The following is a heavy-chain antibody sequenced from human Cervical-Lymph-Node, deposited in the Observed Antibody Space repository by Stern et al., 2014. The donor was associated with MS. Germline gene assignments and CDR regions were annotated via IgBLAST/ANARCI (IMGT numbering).Heavy chain of an antibody. Sequence: QVQLQESGPGLVKPSETLSLTCTVSGDSISSYYWSWIRQPPGKGLEWIGHVYYSGTTYYNPSLTGRVTLSVDTSKKQFSLKLNSVTAADTAVYYCARLSTVVDYWGQGTLVTVSS. D-gene: IGHD4-23*01. J-gene: IGHJ4*02. CDR2: VYYSGTT. CDR3: ARLSTVVDY. CDR1: GDSISSYY. V-gene: IGHV4-59*08.